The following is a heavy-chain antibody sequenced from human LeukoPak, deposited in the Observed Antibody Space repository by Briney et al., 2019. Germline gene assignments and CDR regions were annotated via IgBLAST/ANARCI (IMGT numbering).Heavy chain of an antibody. CDR2: IYHSGST. Sequence: PSETLSLTCTVSGYSVSNGYYWGWIRQPPGKGLEWIGSIYHSGSTYYNPSLKSRVTMSIDRSKNQFSLKLNSVTAADTAVYYCAKGPPLYYYDSSGSMGFFDYWGQGTLVTVSS. V-gene: IGHV4-38-2*02. CDR3: AKGPPLYYYDSSGSMGFFDY. J-gene: IGHJ4*02. CDR1: GYSVSNGYY. D-gene: IGHD3-22*01.